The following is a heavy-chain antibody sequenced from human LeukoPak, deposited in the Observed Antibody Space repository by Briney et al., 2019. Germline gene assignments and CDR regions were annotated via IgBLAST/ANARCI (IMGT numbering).Heavy chain of an antibody. Sequence: SETLSLTCAVYGGSFSGYYWSWIRQHPGKGLEWIGEINHSGSTNYNPSLKSRVTISVDTSKNQFSLKLSSVTAADTAVYYCVRDPGGYWGQGTLVTVSS. CDR1: GGSFSGYY. CDR2: INHSGST. D-gene: IGHD4-23*01. V-gene: IGHV4-34*01. CDR3: VRDPGGY. J-gene: IGHJ4*02.